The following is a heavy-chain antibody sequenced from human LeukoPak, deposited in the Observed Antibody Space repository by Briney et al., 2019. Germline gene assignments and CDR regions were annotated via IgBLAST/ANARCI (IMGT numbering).Heavy chain of an antibody. CDR3: AAHSGSYWSAFDI. Sequence: ASVKVSCKASGYTFTSYYMHWVRQAPGQGLEWRGIINPSGGSTSYAQKFQGRVTMTRDTSTRTVYMELSSLRAEATAVYYCAAHSGSYWSAFDIWGQGTMVTVSS. V-gene: IGHV1-46*01. CDR2: INPSGGST. CDR1: GYTFTSYY. D-gene: IGHD1-26*01. J-gene: IGHJ3*02.